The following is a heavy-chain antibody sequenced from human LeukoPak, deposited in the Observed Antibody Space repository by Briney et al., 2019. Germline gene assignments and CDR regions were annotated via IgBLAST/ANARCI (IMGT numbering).Heavy chain of an antibody. V-gene: IGHV3-48*03. Sequence: GGSLRLSCAASGFTFSSFEMNWVRQAPGKGLEWVSYISNTGSTIYYADSVKGRFTISRDNAKNSLYLQMNSLRAEDTAVYYCARDIPRPYDSSGYYPGYFQHWGQGTLVTVSS. CDR2: ISNTGSTI. D-gene: IGHD3-22*01. J-gene: IGHJ1*01. CDR1: GFTFSSFE. CDR3: ARDIPRPYDSSGYYPGYFQH.